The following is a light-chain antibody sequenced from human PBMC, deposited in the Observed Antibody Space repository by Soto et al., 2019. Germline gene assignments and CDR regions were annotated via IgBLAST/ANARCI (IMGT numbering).Light chain of an antibody. Sequence: DIQMTQSPSTLSGSVGDRVTITCRASQTISSWLVWYQQKPGKAPKLLIYKASTLKSGVPSRFSGSGSGTEFNLTISSLQPDDFATYYCQHYNSYSEAFGQGTKVELK. V-gene: IGKV1-5*03. CDR2: KAS. CDR3: QHYNSYSEA. J-gene: IGKJ1*01. CDR1: QTISSW.